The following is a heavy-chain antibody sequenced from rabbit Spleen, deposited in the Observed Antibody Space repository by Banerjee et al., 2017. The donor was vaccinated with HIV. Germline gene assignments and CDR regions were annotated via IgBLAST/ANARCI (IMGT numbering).Heavy chain of an antibody. V-gene: IGHV1S45*01. J-gene: IGHJ4*01. D-gene: IGHD1-1*01. CDR3: ARDPAYASSSGYNIPNL. Sequence: QEQLVESGGDLVKPEASLTLTCTASGFSFISGYYMCWVRQAPGKGLEWIACIDAGSSGFTYFATWAKGRFTISKTSSTTVTLQMTRLTAADTATYFCARDPAYASSSGYNIPNLWGPGTLVTVS. CDR2: IDAGSSGFT. CDR1: GFSFISGYY.